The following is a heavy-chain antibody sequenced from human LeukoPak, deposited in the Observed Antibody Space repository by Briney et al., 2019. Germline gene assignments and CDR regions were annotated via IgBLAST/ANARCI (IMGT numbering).Heavy chain of an antibody. Sequence: SETLSLTCTVSGGSISSYYWSWIRQPPGKGLEWIGYIYYSGSTNYNPSLKSRVTISVDTSKNQFSLKLSSVTAADTAVYYCARDVMVRGVGSNWFDPWGQGTLVTVSS. J-gene: IGHJ5*02. V-gene: IGHV4-59*12. D-gene: IGHD3-10*01. CDR2: IYYSGST. CDR3: ARDVMVRGVGSNWFDP. CDR1: GGSISSYY.